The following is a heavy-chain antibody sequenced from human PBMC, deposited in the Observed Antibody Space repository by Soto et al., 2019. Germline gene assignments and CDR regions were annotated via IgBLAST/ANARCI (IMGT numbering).Heavy chain of an antibody. CDR1: GGSVSSGSYY. Sequence: SEILSLTCTVSGGSVSSGSYYWSWIRQPPGKGLEWIGYIYYSGSTNYNPSLKSRVTISVDTSKNQFSLKLSSVTAADTAVYYCARGDFWSGYYDYYYYYGMDVWGQGTTVTVSS. D-gene: IGHD3-3*01. V-gene: IGHV4-61*01. CDR2: IYYSGST. J-gene: IGHJ6*02. CDR3: ARGDFWSGYYDYYYYYGMDV.